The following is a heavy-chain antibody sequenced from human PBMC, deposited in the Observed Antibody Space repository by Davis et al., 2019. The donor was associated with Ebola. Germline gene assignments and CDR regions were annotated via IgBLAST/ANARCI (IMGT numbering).Heavy chain of an antibody. V-gene: IGHV1-2*04. CDR1: GYSFSDYY. D-gene: IGHD5-24*01. Sequence: ASVKVSCKVSGYSFSDYYIHWVRQAPGQGLEWMGWINPNTGDTKCAQKFQAWVTLTGDTSISTAYLEMHRLRLNDTAVYFCARDGYTGQYHHYYFDFWGQGTRVTVSS. CDR2: INPNTGDT. CDR3: ARDGYTGQYHHYYFDF. J-gene: IGHJ4*02.